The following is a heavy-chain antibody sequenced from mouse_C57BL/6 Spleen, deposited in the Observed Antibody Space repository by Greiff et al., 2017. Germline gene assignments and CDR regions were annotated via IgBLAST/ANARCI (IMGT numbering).Heavy chain of an antibody. Sequence: VHVKQSGPELVKPGASVKMSCKASGYTFTDYNMHWVKQSHGKSLEWIGYINPNNGGTSYNQKFKGKAALTVNKSSSTAYMELRSLTSEDSAVYYCARMGYWAFDYWGQGTTLTVSS. CDR3: ARMGYWAFDY. V-gene: IGHV1-22*01. J-gene: IGHJ2*01. D-gene: IGHD4-1*01. CDR1: GYTFTDYN. CDR2: INPNNGGT.